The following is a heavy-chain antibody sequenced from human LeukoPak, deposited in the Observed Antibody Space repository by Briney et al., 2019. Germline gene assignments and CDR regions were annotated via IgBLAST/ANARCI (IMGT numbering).Heavy chain of an antibody. CDR1: GFTFSSYA. J-gene: IGHJ4*02. D-gene: IGHD3-9*01. CDR3: AKEAGGGRYFDWLLSAPFDY. V-gene: IGHV3-23*01. CDR2: ISGSGGST. Sequence: PGGSLGLSCAASGFTFSSYAMSWVRQAPGKGLEWVSAISGSGGSTYYADSVKGRFTISRDNSKNTLYLQMNSLRAEDTAVYYCAKEAGGGRYFDWLLSAPFDYWGQGTLVTVSS.